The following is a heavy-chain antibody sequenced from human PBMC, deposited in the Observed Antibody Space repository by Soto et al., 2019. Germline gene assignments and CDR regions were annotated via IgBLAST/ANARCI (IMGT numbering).Heavy chain of an antibody. J-gene: IGHJ4*02. D-gene: IGHD6-13*01. V-gene: IGHV4-4*07. Sequence: NPSETLSLTCTVSGDSIRSYYWSWLRQTAGKGMEWIGRIHTTENTNYNPSLKSRVTMSIDTSKNQFSLKLSSLTAADTAVYYCARALSSAAGLYFDFWGQGTRVTVSS. CDR3: ARALSSAAGLYFDF. CDR1: GDSIRSYY. CDR2: IHTTENT.